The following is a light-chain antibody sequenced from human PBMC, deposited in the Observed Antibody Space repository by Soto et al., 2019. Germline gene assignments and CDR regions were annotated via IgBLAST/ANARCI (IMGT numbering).Light chain of an antibody. CDR2: QTS. CDR3: HQRQSWPRT. Sequence: EVVMTQSPAILSVSPGERATLSCMASQSVGINVAWYQHRPGQAPRLLIYQTSIRAAGIPARFSASGTGTDFTLTISDVQPEDFAVYYCHQRQSWPRTFGQGTKVDIK. J-gene: IGKJ1*01. CDR1: QSVGIN. V-gene: IGKV3D-15*03.